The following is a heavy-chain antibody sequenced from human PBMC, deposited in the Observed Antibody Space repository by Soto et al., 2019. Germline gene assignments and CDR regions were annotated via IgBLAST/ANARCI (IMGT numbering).Heavy chain of an antibody. J-gene: IGHJ6*02. CDR3: ARGFRNGFNV. D-gene: IGHD2-8*01. Sequence: EVQLVESGGGLVKPGGSLRLSCVASGFTFSGYSIKWVRQAPGKGLEWVSYISGPSIYIYYADSVKGRFTISRDNAKSAVYLQMNSLRAEDTAVYYCARGFRNGFNVWGQGTTVSVSS. V-gene: IGHV3-21*01. CDR2: ISGPSIYI. CDR1: GFTFSGYS.